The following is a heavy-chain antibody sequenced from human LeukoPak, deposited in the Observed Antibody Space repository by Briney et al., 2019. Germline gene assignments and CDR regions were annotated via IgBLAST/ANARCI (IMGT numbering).Heavy chain of an antibody. CDR1: EFTFSNYA. J-gene: IGHJ4*02. V-gene: IGHV3-23*01. D-gene: IGHD6-13*01. CDR2: ITSGGSI. Sequence: PGGSLRLSCAASEFTFSNYAMTWVRQAPGKGPEWVSTITSGGSIFYADSVKGRLAISRDNSKNTLYLQMNSLRVEDTAVYYCAKRPDYSTTWYYFDSWGQGTLVTVSS. CDR3: AKRPDYSTTWYYFDS.